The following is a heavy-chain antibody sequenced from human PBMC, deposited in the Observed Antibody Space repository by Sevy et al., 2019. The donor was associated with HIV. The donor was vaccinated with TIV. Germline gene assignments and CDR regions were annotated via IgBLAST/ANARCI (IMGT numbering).Heavy chain of an antibody. CDR1: EFTLSRYW. V-gene: IGHV3-7*01. CDR2: INQDGSEK. CDR3: GSGLMRYFDL. J-gene: IGHJ2*01. Sequence: GGSLRLSCAASEFTLSRYWMSWVRQAPGKGLEWVANINQDGSEKYYVDSVKGRFTISRDNAENSVYLQMNSLRAEDTALYYCGSGLMRYFDLWGRCTLVTVSS. D-gene: IGHD3-10*01.